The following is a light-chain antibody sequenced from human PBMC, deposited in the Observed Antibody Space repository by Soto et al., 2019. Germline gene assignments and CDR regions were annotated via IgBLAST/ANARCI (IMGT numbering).Light chain of an antibody. CDR2: GNS. V-gene: IGLV1-40*01. CDR3: QSYDSSLSGYV. Sequence: QSVLTQAPSVSGAPVQNVTISFTGSSSNIGAGYDVNWYHQLPGTAPKLLIHGNSNRPSGVPDRFSGSKSGTSASLAITGLQAEDEADYFCQSYDSSLSGYVFGTGTKVTVL. CDR1: SSNIGAGYD. J-gene: IGLJ1*01.